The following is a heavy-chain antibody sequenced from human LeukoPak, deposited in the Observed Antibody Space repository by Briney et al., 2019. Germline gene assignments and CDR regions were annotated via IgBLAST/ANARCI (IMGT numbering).Heavy chain of an antibody. J-gene: IGHJ4*02. V-gene: IGHV1-2*06. CDR2: INPNSGGT. Sequence: ASVKVSCKASGYTFTGYYMHWVRQAPGQGLEWMGRINPNSGGTNYAQKFQGRLTMTRDTSISTAYMELSRLRSDDTAVYYCARDPSSGVGATMWGQGTLVTVSS. CDR3: ARDPSSGVGATM. D-gene: IGHD1-26*01. CDR1: GYTFTGYY.